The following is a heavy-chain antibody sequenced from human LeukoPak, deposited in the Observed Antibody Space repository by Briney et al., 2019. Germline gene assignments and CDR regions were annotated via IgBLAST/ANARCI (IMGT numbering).Heavy chain of an antibody. D-gene: IGHD3-10*01. CDR1: GGSISSSGYY. CDR3: ARHRGRYYDSGSYYYFDY. Sequence: PSQTLSLTCTVSGGSISSSGYYWGWIRQPPGKGLEWVGSVYYTGSTFYNPSLKSRVTTSVDTSKNHFSLNLSSVTAADTAVYYCARHRGRYYDSGSYYYFDYWGQGTLVTVSS. J-gene: IGHJ4*02. V-gene: IGHV4-39*02. CDR2: VYYTGST.